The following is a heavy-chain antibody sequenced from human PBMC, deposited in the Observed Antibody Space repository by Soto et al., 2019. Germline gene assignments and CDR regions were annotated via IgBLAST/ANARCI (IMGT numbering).Heavy chain of an antibody. V-gene: IGHV1-8*01. CDR1: GYTFTSYD. Sequence: ASVKVSCKASGYTFTSYDINWVRQATGQGLEWMGWMNPNSGNTGYAQKFQGRVTMTRNTSISTAYMELSSLRSEDTAVYYCARVVQGYDILTGYYTDYYYYMDVWGKGTTVTVSS. CDR3: ARVVQGYDILTGYYTDYYYYMDV. D-gene: IGHD3-9*01. CDR2: MNPNSGNT. J-gene: IGHJ6*03.